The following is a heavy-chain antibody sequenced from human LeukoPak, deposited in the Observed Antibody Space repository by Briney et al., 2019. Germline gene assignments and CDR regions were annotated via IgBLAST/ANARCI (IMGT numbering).Heavy chain of an antibody. Sequence: GGSLRLSCAASGFTFSSYEMTWVRQAPGKGLEWISYISSSGSAIYYADSVKGRFTISRDNAKNSLYLQMNGLRAEDTAVYYCARDRGLTLSYYGMDVWGQGTTVTVSS. V-gene: IGHV3-48*03. J-gene: IGHJ6*02. CDR1: GFTFSSYE. D-gene: IGHD2-21*02. CDR2: ISSSGSAI. CDR3: ARDRGLTLSYYGMDV.